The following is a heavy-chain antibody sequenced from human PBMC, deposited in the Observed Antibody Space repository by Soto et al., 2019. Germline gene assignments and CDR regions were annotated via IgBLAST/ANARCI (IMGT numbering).Heavy chain of an antibody. D-gene: IGHD6-19*01. Sequence: QVQLVESGGGVVQPGRSLRLSCAASGFTFSSYGMHWVRQAPGKRLEWVAVIGHDGSNKYYADSVKGRFTISRDNSKNTLYLQMKSLRAEDKAVYSCASSTTVAGWFDYYYGMAVWVQGTTVTVSS. V-gene: IGHV3-33*01. J-gene: IGHJ6*02. CDR2: IGHDGSNK. CDR3: ASSTTVAGWFDYYYGMAV. CDR1: GFTFSSYG.